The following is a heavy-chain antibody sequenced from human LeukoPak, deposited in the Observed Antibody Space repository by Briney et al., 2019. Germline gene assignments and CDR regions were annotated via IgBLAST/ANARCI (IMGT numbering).Heavy chain of an antibody. CDR1: GFTFNSFA. CDR2: ISGSGGST. D-gene: IGHD1-26*01. J-gene: IGHJ4*02. Sequence: GGSLRLSCAASGFTFNSFAMSWVRQAPGKGLEWVSAISGSGGSTYYADSVKGRFTISRDNSKNTLYLQMNSLRAEDTAVYYCAKGGSYHYFDYWGQGTLVTVSS. V-gene: IGHV3-23*01. CDR3: AKGGSYHYFDY.